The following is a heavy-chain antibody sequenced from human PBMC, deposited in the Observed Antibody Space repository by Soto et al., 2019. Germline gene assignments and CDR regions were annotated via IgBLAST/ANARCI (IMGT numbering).Heavy chain of an antibody. V-gene: IGHV1-69*13. Sequence: GASVKVSCKASGGTFSSHAISWVRQAPGQGLEWMGGIIPIFGTANYAQKFQGRVTITADESTSTAYMELSSLRSEDTAVYYCARIVVPAAKAPWGWFDPWGQGTLVTVSS. J-gene: IGHJ5*02. CDR2: IIPIFGTA. CDR3: ARIVVPAAKAPWGWFDP. CDR1: GGTFSSHA. D-gene: IGHD2-2*01.